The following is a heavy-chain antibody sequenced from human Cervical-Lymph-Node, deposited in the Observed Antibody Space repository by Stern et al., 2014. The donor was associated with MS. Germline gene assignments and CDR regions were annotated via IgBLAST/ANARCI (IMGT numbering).Heavy chain of an antibody. D-gene: IGHD3-22*01. V-gene: IGHV1-69*01. CDR3: AGDRHSSGFDH. CDR1: GGTFSNYA. CDR2: TTPSFGTT. Sequence: VQLVESGAEVKKPGSSVTVSCKASGGTFSNYAITWFRQAPGRGLEWMGDTTPSFGTTNYAEKFQGRVTMTAHESTATAYMELSGLRSEDTAVYYCAGDRHSSGFDHWGQGTLVTVSS. J-gene: IGHJ4*02.